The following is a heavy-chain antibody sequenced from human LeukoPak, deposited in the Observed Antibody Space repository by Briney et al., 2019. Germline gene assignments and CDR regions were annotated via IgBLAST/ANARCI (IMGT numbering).Heavy chain of an antibody. J-gene: IGHJ4*02. CDR1: GYSFTSYW. D-gene: IGHD3-16*01. V-gene: IGHV5-51*01. CDR2: IYPGDSDT. Sequence: GESLKISCKGSGYSFTSYWIGWVRQMPGKGQEWMGNIYPGDSDTRSSPSFQGQVTFSADKSISTAYLQWSSLTASATAIYYCARRLPTGGLFDYWGQGTLVTVSS. CDR3: ARRLPTGGLFDY.